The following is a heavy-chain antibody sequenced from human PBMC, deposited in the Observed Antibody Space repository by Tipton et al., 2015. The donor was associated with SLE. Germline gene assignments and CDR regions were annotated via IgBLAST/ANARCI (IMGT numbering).Heavy chain of an antibody. J-gene: IGHJ6*02. CDR2: LYSSGST. V-gene: IGHV4-59*01. CDR3: ARSRWWSYFYYGMDV. Sequence: TLSLTCTVSYDSIGSYYWSWIRQSPGKGLEWIGDLYSSGSTNYNPSLKSRVTISVDTSNNQFSLRLSSVTAADTAVYYCARSRWWSYFYYGMDVWGQGTTVTVSS. CDR1: YDSIGSYY. D-gene: IGHD2-15*01.